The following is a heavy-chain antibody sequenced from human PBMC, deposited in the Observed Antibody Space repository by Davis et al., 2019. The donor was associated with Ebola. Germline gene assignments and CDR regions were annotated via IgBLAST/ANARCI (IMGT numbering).Heavy chain of an antibody. V-gene: IGHV3-30*03. CDR2: TSFDGSNK. CDR1: GFTFSTYG. D-gene: IGHD6-6*01. J-gene: IGHJ6*02. Sequence: GGSLRLSCSTSGFTFSTYGMHWVRQAPGKGLEWVAYTSFDGSNKYYADFVKGRFTISRDNSRKTVYLQMSSLRSDDTAVYYCARDYGIAARRGVYYYGMDVWGQGTTVTVSS. CDR3: ARDYGIAARRGVYYYGMDV.